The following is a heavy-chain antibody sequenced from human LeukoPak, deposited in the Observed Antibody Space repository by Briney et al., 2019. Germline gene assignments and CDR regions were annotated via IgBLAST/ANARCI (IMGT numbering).Heavy chain of an antibody. D-gene: IGHD6-13*01. V-gene: IGHV4-34*01. J-gene: IGHJ4*02. CDR2: INHSGST. Sequence: SETLSLTCAVYGGSFSGYYWSWIRQPPGKGLEWIGEINHSGSTNYNPSLKSRVTISVDTSKNQVSLKLSSVTAADTAVYYCARGRGSSSWYGGYYFDYWGQGTLVTVSS. CDR1: GGSFSGYY. CDR3: ARGRGSSSWYGGYYFDY.